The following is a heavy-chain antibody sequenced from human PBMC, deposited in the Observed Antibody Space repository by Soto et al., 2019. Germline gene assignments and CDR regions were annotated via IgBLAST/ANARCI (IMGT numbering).Heavy chain of an antibody. CDR3: ARPDRDFYGLDV. V-gene: IGHV3-13*05. CDR1: GFTFRNYD. CDR2: ISAAGDP. Sequence: EVQLVESGGGLVQPGGSLRLSCEASGFTFRNYDMHWVRQGTGKGLEWVSGISAAGDPDYADSVEGRFTISRENAKNSFFLQMNSLRVGDTAVYYCARPDRDFYGLDVWGQGTTVIVSS. J-gene: IGHJ6*02.